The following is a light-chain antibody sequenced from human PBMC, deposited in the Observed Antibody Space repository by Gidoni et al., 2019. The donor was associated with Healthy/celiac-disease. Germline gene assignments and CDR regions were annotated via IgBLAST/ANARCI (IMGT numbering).Light chain of an antibody. Sequence: EIVFTQSPGTLSLSPGERATLSCRASQSVSSSYLDWYQQKPGQAPRLLIYGASSRATGIPDRFSGSGYGTDFTLTISRLEPEDFAVYYCQQYGSSFTFGPGTKVDIK. CDR3: QQYGSSFT. V-gene: IGKV3-20*01. CDR2: GAS. CDR1: QSVSSSY. J-gene: IGKJ3*01.